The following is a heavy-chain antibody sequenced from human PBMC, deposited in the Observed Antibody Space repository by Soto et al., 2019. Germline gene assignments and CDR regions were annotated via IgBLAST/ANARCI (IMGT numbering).Heavy chain of an antibody. D-gene: IGHD3-10*01. Sequence: APVDVCCKASGYTFTSYVSSWVRQAHGQGLEWMGWCDLYTGKIEYAQNFQARVTMTTDTSTNTVYMELRSLRSDDTAVYYCARSMVRGPFYFVSWGQGTLVTVSS. CDR1: GYTFTSYV. CDR3: ARSMVRGPFYFVS. V-gene: IGHV1-18*04. J-gene: IGHJ4*02. CDR2: CDLYTGKI.